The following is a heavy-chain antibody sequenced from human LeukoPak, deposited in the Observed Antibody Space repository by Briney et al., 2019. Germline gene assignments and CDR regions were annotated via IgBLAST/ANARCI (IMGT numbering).Heavy chain of an antibody. V-gene: IGHV4-34*01. J-gene: IGHJ4*02. CDR2: IDHSGST. Sequence: SETLSLTCAVYGGSFSGYYWSWIRQPPGKGLEWIGEIDHSGSTNYNPSLKSRVTISVDTSKNQFSLKLSSVTAADTAVYYCAREDSGYDTLDYWGQGTLVIVSS. CDR3: AREDSGYDTLDY. D-gene: IGHD5-12*01. CDR1: GGSFSGYY.